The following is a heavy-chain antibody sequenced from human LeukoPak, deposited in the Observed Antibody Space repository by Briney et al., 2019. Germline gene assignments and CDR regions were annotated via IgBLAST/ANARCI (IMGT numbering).Heavy chain of an antibody. V-gene: IGHV4-34*01. CDR1: GGSFSGYY. CDR3: ARDIVVAGGGNWFDP. Sequence: SETLSLTCAVYGGSFSGYYWSWIRQPPGKGLEWIGEINHSGSTNYNPSLKSRVTISVDTSKNQFSLKLSSVTAADTAVYYCARDIVVAGGGNWFDPWGQGTLVTVSS. CDR2: INHSGST. D-gene: IGHD2-2*01. J-gene: IGHJ5*02.